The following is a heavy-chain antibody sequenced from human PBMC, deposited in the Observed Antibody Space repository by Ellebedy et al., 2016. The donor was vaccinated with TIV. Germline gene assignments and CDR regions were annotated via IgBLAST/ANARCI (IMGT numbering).Heavy chain of an antibody. CDR1: GFTFSSYW. V-gene: IGHV3-7*03. CDR3: ARRYFDL. J-gene: IGHJ2*01. CDR2: IKEDGSEM. Sequence: GESLKISCAASGFTFSSYWMQWVRQAPGKGLEWVANIKEDGSEMYYVDSVKGRFTISRDNAKNSLYLQMTSLRAEDTAVYYCARRYFDLWGRGTLVTVSS.